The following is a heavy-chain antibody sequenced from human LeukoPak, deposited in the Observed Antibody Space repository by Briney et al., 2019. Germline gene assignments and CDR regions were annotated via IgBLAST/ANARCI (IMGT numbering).Heavy chain of an antibody. CDR1: GCTFDDFA. Sequence: GRSLRLSCTTSGCTFDDFAMHWLRQAPGKGLEWVSGISLHSVDIDYSDYVKGQFTISRNRANKSVYLQMHSLRAEDTALYDCAKAPYGGNGGGRFDPWGQGILVTVSS. D-gene: IGHD4-23*01. CDR2: ISLHSVDI. J-gene: IGHJ5*02. CDR3: AKAPYGGNGGGRFDP. V-gene: IGHV3-9*01.